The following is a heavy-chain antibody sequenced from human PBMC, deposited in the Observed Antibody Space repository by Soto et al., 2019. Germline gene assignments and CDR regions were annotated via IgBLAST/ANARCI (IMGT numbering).Heavy chain of an antibody. CDR1: GDSITNSHW. Sequence: QVHLQESGPGLVQPSGTLSLTCAVSGDSITNSHWWSWVRQTPGKGLEWIGETYHSGTTHYNPSLKSRVTISIYKSQNQFPLKMNSVTAADKAVYYCASEVNRSPARGPNWFDPWGQGTLVTVSS. D-gene: IGHD3-10*01. J-gene: IGHJ5*02. CDR2: TYHSGTT. CDR3: ASEVNRSPARGPNWFDP. V-gene: IGHV4-4*02.